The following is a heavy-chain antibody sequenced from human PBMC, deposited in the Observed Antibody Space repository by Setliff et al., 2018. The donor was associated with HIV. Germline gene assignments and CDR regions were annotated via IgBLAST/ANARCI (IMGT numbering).Heavy chain of an antibody. J-gene: IGHJ4*02. CDR3: VRGSDWGSFRY. CDR2: IYTSGIT. Sequence: LSLTCTVSGGSISSGSYYWTWIRQPAGKGLEWIGHIYTSGITNYNPSLKSRVTISVDTSKNQFSLKLSSVTAADTAVYYCVRGSDWGSFRYWGQGTLVTVS. V-gene: IGHV4-61*09. D-gene: IGHD3-16*02. CDR1: GGSISSGSYY.